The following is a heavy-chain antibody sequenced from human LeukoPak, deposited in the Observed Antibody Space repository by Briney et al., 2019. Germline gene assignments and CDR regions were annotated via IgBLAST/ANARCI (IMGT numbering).Heavy chain of an antibody. D-gene: IGHD4-17*01. CDR3: ARHSRNDYGDYVGAFDI. Sequence: VESLKISCKGSGYSFTSYWIGWVRQMPGKGLEWMGIIYPGDSDTRYSPSFQGQVTISADKSISTAYLQWSSLKASDTAMYYCARHSRNDYGDYVGAFDIWGQGTMVTVSS. V-gene: IGHV5-51*01. J-gene: IGHJ3*02. CDR2: IYPGDSDT. CDR1: GYSFTSYW.